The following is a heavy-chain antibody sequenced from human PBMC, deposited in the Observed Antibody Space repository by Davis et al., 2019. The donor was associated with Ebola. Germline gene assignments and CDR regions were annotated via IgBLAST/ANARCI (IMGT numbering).Heavy chain of an antibody. V-gene: IGHV1-3*01. D-gene: IGHD6-13*01. Sequence: AASVKVSCKASGYTFTSYAMHWVRQAPGQRLEWMGWINAGNGNTKYSQKFQGRVTMTRDTSTSTVYMELSSLRSEDTAVYYCARASGYSTPYGMDVWGQGTTVTVSS. CDR1: GYTFTSYA. J-gene: IGHJ6*02. CDR3: ARASGYSTPYGMDV. CDR2: INAGNGNT.